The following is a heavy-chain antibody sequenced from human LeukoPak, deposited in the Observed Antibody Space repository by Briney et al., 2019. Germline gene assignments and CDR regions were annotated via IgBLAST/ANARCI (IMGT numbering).Heavy chain of an antibody. CDR3: AKGPGYSGYGLGLGFDY. V-gene: IGHV3-43*02. Sequence: GGSLRLSCAASGFTFDDYAMHWVRQAPGKGLEWVSLISGDGGSTYYADSVKGRFIISRDNSKNSLYLQMNSLRTEDTALYYCAKGPGYSGYGLGLGFDYWGQGTLVTVSS. D-gene: IGHD5-12*01. CDR2: ISGDGGST. CDR1: GFTFDDYA. J-gene: IGHJ4*02.